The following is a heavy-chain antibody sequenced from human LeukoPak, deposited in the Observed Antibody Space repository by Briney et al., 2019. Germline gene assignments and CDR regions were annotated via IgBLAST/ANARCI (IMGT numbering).Heavy chain of an antibody. V-gene: IGHV3-7*01. D-gene: IGHD3-22*01. CDR3: ARDSHYYDSSGYNDY. Sequence: GGSLRLSCEVSGFTFRSYWMSWVRQAPGKGLEWVANIKQDRSEKYYVDSVKGRFTISRDNAKNSLYLQMNSLRAEDTAVYYCARDSHYYDSSGYNDYWGQGTLVTVSS. CDR1: GFTFRSYW. J-gene: IGHJ4*02. CDR2: IKQDRSEK.